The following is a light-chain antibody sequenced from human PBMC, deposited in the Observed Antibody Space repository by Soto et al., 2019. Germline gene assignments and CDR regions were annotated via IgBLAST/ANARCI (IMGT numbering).Light chain of an antibody. V-gene: IGKV1-27*01. CDR1: QGISNY. J-gene: IGKJ2*01. CDR2: AAS. Sequence: DIQMTQSPSSLSASVGDRVTITCRASQGISNYLAWYQQKPGKVPKLLIYAASTLQSGVPSRFSGSGSGTAFTLPISSLQPEDVATYYCQKYNSAPPYTFGQGTKLEIK. CDR3: QKYNSAPPYT.